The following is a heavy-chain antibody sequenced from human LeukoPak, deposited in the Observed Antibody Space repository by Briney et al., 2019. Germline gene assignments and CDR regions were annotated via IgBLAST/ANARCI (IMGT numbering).Heavy chain of an antibody. CDR2: IIPIFGTP. CDR3: ARSQYQVQSYWNDGDYYYMAV. Sequence: GSSVKVSCKASGGILSRYAISWVRQAPGQGLEWMGGIIPIFGTPNYAQKLQGKVTITADVSTSTAYMELSSLRSEDTAVYHCARSQYQVQSYWNDGDYYYMAVWGKGTTVTVSS. V-gene: IGHV1-69*01. J-gene: IGHJ6*03. CDR1: GGILSRYA. D-gene: IGHD1-1*01.